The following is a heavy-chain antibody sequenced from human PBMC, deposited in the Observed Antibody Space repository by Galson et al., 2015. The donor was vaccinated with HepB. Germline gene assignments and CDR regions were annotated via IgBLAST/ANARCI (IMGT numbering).Heavy chain of an antibody. D-gene: IGHD3-22*01. J-gene: IGHJ4*02. CDR1: GFTFSTYW. CDR2: IKQDGSEK. CDR3: ARDLTDRGYYDGSDVFDY. V-gene: IGHV3-7*01. Sequence: SLRLSCAASGFTFSTYWMSWVRQAPGKGLEWVANIKQDGSEKYYVDSVKGRFTISRDNAKNSLYLQMNSLRAEDTAVYYCARDLTDRGYYDGSDVFDYWGQGTLVTVSS.